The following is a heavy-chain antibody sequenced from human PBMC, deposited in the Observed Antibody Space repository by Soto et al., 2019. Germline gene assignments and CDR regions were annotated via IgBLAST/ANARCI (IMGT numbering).Heavy chain of an antibody. CDR3: ASPEYCAGGTCYTY. J-gene: IGHJ4*02. D-gene: IGHD2-8*02. CDR2: IYYSGST. CDR1: GGSISSGGYY. Sequence: SETLSLTCTVSGGSISSGGYYWSWIRQHPGKGLEWIGYIYYSGSTYYNPSLKSRLTISIDTSKNQFFLKMNSVTAADTALYYCASPEYCAGGTCYTYWGQGILVTVSS. V-gene: IGHV4-31*03.